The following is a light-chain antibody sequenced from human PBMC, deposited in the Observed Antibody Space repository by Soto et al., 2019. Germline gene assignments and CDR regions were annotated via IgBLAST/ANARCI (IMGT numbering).Light chain of an antibody. CDR2: DAS. V-gene: IGKV3-11*01. Sequence: EFVLTQSPGTLSLSPGERATLSCRASQTVRNNYLLWFQQKPGQPPRLLIYDASKRASGVPARFSGSGSGTDFTLTISRLEPEDFAVYSCHHRAKWPYTFGQGTKVDIK. J-gene: IGKJ2*01. CDR3: HHRAKWPYT. CDR1: QTVRNNY.